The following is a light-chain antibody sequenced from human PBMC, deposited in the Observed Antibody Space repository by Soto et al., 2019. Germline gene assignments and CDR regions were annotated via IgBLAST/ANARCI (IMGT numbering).Light chain of an antibody. V-gene: IGKV2-28*01. Sequence: DIVMSQSPLSLPVTPGEPASISCKSSQSLLLSNGYNYLDWYLQRPGQSPQLLIYLGSHRDSGVPESFSCSRSGKDFTLKISIVEAEDVRLYYCMQALKTTTFDPGTKVDIK. CDR1: QSLLLSNGYNY. CDR3: MQALKTTT. J-gene: IGKJ3*01. CDR2: LGS.